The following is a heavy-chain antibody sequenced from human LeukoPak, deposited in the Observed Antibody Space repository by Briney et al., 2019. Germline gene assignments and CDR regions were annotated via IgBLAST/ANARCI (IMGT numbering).Heavy chain of an antibody. D-gene: IGHD5-18*01. CDR3: ARDGYNYGGRLLDY. CDR2: INNSGNK. J-gene: IGHJ4*02. CDR1: GGSINSDDY. Sequence: SETLSLTCTVPGGSINSDDYWSWIRQPPGKGLEWIGHINNSGNKYYNPSLRSRVTISVDTSRNQFSLMLNSVTAADTAMYYCARDGYNYGGRLLDYWGQGTLVTVSS. V-gene: IGHV4-30-4*02.